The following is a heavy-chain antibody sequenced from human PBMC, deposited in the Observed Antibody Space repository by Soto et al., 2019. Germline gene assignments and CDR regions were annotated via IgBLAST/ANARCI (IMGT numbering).Heavy chain of an antibody. CDR3: ARVGDCAAARQRRAFDI. Sequence: ASVEVSCKASGYTFTSYDINWVRLATGQGLEWMGWMNPNSGNTGYAQKFQGRVTMTRNTSISTAYMELSSLRSEDTAVYYCARVGDCAAARQRRAFDIWGQGTMVPV. D-gene: IGHD6-13*01. J-gene: IGHJ3*02. CDR2: MNPNSGNT. CDR1: GYTFTSYD. V-gene: IGHV1-8*01.